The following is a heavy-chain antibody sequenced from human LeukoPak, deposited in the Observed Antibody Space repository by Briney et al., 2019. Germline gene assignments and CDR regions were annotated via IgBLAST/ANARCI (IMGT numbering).Heavy chain of an antibody. Sequence: SETLSLTCTVSGGFISSYYWGWIRQPPGKGLEWIGSIYYSGSTYYNPSLKSRVTISVDTSKNQFSLKLSSVTAADTAVYYCARRKYSSSSAAFDIWGQGTMVTVSS. CDR3: ARRKYSSSSAAFDI. D-gene: IGHD6-6*01. V-gene: IGHV4-39*01. J-gene: IGHJ3*02. CDR2: IYYSGST. CDR1: GGFISSYY.